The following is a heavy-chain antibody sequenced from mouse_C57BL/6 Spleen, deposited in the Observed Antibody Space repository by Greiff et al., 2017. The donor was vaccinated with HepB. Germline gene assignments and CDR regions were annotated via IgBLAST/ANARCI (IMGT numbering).Heavy chain of an antibody. V-gene: IGHV5-17*01. CDR3: ARGTTVVAFRAMDY. CDR2: ISSGSSTI. D-gene: IGHD1-1*01. CDR1: GFTFSDYG. J-gene: IGHJ4*01. Sequence: EVKLMESGGGLVKPGGSLKLSCAASGFTFSDYGMHWVRQAPEKGLEWVAYISSGSSTIYYADTVKGRFTISRDNAKNTLFLQMTSLRSEDTAMYYCARGTTVVAFRAMDYWGQGTSVTVSS.